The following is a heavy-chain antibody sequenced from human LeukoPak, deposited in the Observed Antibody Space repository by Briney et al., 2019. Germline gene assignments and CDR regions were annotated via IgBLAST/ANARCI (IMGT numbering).Heavy chain of an antibody. CDR2: IYPDDSYT. D-gene: IGHD3-9*01. CDR3: ARLRRYFDPLDY. Sequence: GESLKISCKGSGYSFTSYWIGGVRPMPGKGLEGMGIIYPDDSYTRYSPSFQGQVTISADKSISTAYLQWSSLKASDTAMYYCARLRRYFDPLDYWGQGTLVTVSS. CDR1: GYSFTSYW. V-gene: IGHV5-51*01. J-gene: IGHJ4*02.